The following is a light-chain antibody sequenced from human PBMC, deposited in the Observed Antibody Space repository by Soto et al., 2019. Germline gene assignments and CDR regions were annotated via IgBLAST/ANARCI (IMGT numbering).Light chain of an antibody. J-gene: IGKJ1*01. V-gene: IGKV3-20*01. CDR2: GAS. CDR1: ESVSSSY. Sequence: EIVLTQSPGTLSLSPGERATLSCRASESVSSSYLVWYQQKPGQAPRLLIYGASSRATGIPDRFSGSGSGTDFTLTISRLKPADFAVYYCQQYGSSRTFGQGTKVEIK. CDR3: QQYGSSRT.